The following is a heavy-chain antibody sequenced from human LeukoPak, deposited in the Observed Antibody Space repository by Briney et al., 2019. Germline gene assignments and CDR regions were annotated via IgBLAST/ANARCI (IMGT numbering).Heavy chain of an antibody. Sequence: SETLSLTCSVSGYSISNSYYWGWIRQSPGKGLEWIGSIYHSGTTYYNPSLKSRVTISVDTSKNQFSLKLNSVTAADTAVYFCARAHRGFVTSYNQYYYHMDVWGKGTTVTVSS. V-gene: IGHV4-38-2*02. CDR2: IYHSGTT. J-gene: IGHJ6*03. CDR3: ARAHRGFVTSYNQYYYHMDV. CDR1: GYSISNSYY. D-gene: IGHD1-14*01.